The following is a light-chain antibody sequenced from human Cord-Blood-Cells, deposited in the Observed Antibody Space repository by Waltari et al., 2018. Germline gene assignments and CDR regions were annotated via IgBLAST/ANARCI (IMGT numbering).Light chain of an antibody. CDR2: EGS. CDR1: SSDVGISNI. Sequence: QSALTQPASVSGSPGHSITISCTGTSSDVGISNIFSWYQQHPGKAPKRMIYEGSKRPSGVYNRFSGSKSGNTASLTISGLQAEDEADYYCCSYAGSSTYWVFGGGTKLTVL. CDR3: CSYAGSSTYWV. V-gene: IGLV2-23*01. J-gene: IGLJ3*02.